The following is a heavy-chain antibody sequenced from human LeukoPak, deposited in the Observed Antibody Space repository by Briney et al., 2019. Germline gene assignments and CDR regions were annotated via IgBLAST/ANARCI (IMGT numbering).Heavy chain of an antibody. J-gene: IGHJ4*02. Sequence: ASVKVSCKASGYTFSTYNMHWVRQAPGQRLEWMGWINAGHGNTKYSQNFQGRVTITRDTSASTAYMELSSLRSEDTAVYYCARGAGFAEPLPEYWGQGTLLTVSS. CDR3: ARGAGFAEPLPEY. CDR2: INAGHGNT. D-gene: IGHD1-14*01. CDR1: GYTFSTYN. V-gene: IGHV1-3*01.